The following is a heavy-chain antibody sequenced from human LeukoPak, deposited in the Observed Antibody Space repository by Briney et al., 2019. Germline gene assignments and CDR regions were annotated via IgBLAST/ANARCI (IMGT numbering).Heavy chain of an antibody. CDR2: ISPSGGST. CDR1: GYTFTRYY. J-gene: IGHJ4*02. CDR3: ARSSGSYQDY. Sequence: ASVKVSCKAFGYTFTRYYMYWVRQAPGQGPEWMGVISPSGGSTTYAQKFQGRVTLTRDMSTSTAYMELSRLRSDDTAVYYCARSSGSYQDYWGQGTLVTVSS. D-gene: IGHD1-26*01. V-gene: IGHV1-46*01.